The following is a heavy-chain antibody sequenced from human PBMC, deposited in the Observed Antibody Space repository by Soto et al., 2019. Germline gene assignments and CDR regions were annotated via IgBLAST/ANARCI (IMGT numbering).Heavy chain of an antibody. CDR2: ISSSSSTI. CDR1: GFTFSSYS. V-gene: IGHV3-48*01. Sequence: EVQLVESGGGLVQPGGSLRLSCAASGFTFSSYSMNWVRQAPGKGLEWVSYISSSSSTIYYADSVKGRFTISRDNAKNSLYLQMNSLRAEDTDVYYCARDTSKYCTNGVCYTDAFDIWGQGTMVTVSS. CDR3: ARDTSKYCTNGVCYTDAFDI. J-gene: IGHJ3*02. D-gene: IGHD2-8*01.